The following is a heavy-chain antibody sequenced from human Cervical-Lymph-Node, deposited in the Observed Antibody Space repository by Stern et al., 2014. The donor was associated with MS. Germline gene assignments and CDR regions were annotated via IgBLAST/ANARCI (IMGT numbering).Heavy chain of an antibody. Sequence: EVQLVESGGGLVQSGGALRLSCTASGFTFADAWVSWVRQAPGQGLDLGARGRAKRDAGTIEYAAPVKGRFTISRDDSISTLYLQMNSLRSEDTAIYFCGIDVPVPLAQIDYWGQGTLVTVSS. CDR2: GRAKRDAGTI. CDR3: GIDVPVPLAQIDY. J-gene: IGHJ4*02. V-gene: IGHV3-15*01. CDR1: GFTFADAW.